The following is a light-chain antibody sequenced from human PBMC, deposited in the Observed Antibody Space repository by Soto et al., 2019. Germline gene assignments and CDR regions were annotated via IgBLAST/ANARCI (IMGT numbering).Light chain of an antibody. CDR1: SSDVGYYNY. V-gene: IGLV2-14*01. CDR2: DVN. J-gene: IGLJ1*01. Sequence: QSVLTQPASVSGSPGQSITISCTGTSSDVGYYNYVSWYQQYPGKAPKLMIYDVNNRPSGVSNRFSGSKSGNTASLTISGLQAADEADYYCSSYATSSTYVFGTGTKVTVL. CDR3: SSYATSSTYV.